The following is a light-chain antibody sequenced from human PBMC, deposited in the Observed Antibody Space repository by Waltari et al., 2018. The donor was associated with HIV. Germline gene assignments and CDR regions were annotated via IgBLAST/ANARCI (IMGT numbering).Light chain of an antibody. J-gene: IGLJ2*01. CDR3: QVWDTNTDQYVI. CDR1: NIGRKR. V-gene: IGLV3-21*01. CDR2: HDT. Sequence: SYVLTQSPSVSVAPGKTARITCGGQNIGRKRVHWYQQQPGQAPVMVIYHDTDRPSGIPDRFAGSNSEDTATLTIRRVEAGDEADYYCQVWDTNTDQYVIFGGGTNLAV.